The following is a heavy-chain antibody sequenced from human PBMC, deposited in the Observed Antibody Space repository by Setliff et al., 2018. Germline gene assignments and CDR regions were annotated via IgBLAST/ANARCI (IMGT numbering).Heavy chain of an antibody. CDR3: AREGGYYDSRLDAFDI. CDR1: GYSFSNFW. J-gene: IGHJ3*02. V-gene: IGHV5-51*01. Sequence: PGESLKISCEGSGYSFSNFWIGWVRKRPGKGLEWMGIIYPGDSDTRYSPSFQGQVTISADKSISTAYLQWSSLKASDTAMYYCAREGGYYDSRLDAFDIWGQGTMVTVSS. D-gene: IGHD3-22*01. CDR2: IYPGDSDT.